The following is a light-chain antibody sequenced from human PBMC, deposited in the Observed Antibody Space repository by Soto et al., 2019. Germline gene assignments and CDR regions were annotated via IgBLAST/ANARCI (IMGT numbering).Light chain of an antibody. CDR2: DVS. Sequence: SVLTQPASVSGSPGQSIAISCTGTSSDVGSYTYVSWYQQHPGKAPKLMIFDVSNRPSGVSDRFSGSKSGNTASLTISGLQADDEADYYCSSYTISSTYVFGTGTRSPS. CDR1: SSDVGSYTY. CDR3: SSYTISSTYV. J-gene: IGLJ1*01. V-gene: IGLV2-14*01.